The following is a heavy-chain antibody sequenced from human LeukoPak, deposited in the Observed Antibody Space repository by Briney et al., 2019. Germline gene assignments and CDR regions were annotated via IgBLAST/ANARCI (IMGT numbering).Heavy chain of an antibody. Sequence: PGGSLRLSCAASGFTFSSSAMSWVRQAPGKGLEWVSSISGSGSGGSTYYADSVKGRFTISRDNSKNTLYLQMNSLIAEDTAVYYCARATTTGGYYALDYFDYWGQGTLVTVSS. CDR1: GFTFSSSA. CDR3: ARATTTGGYYALDYFDY. D-gene: IGHD1-26*01. V-gene: IGHV3-23*01. J-gene: IGHJ4*02. CDR2: ISGSGSGGST.